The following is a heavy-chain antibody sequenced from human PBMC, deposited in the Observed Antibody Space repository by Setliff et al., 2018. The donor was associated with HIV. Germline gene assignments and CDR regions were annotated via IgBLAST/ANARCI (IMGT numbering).Heavy chain of an antibody. Sequence: PSETLSLTCAVYGESFSHYYWTWIRQPPGKGLEWIGAINHTGNTYYNPSLKSRVTISVETSKNQVSLKLTSVTAADTAVYSCASHIAVGPLGYLDNWGQGTPVTVSS. J-gene: IGHJ4*01. D-gene: IGHD6-19*01. V-gene: IGHV4-34*01. CDR1: GESFSHYY. CDR3: ASHIAVGPLGYLDN. CDR2: INHTGNT.